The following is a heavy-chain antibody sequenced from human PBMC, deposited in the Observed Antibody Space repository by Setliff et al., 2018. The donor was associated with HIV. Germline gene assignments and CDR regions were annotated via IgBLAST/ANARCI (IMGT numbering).Heavy chain of an antibody. CDR1: GYTFTYYA. J-gene: IGHJ1*01. Sequence: ASVKVSCKASGYTFTYYAIHWVRQAPGQRLEWMGWINAGSGKTKYSQKFQGRVTITRDTSARTVYMDLVRLISEDTAVYYCARDIGGWSETETEYFQYWGQGTLVTVSS. V-gene: IGHV1-3*01. CDR3: ARDIGGWSETETEYFQY. CDR2: INAGSGKT. D-gene: IGHD6-19*01.